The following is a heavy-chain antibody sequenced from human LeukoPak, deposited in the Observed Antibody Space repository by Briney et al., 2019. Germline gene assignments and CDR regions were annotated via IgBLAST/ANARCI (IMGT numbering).Heavy chain of an antibody. CDR3: TRDIVATMA. D-gene: IGHD5-12*01. J-gene: IGHJ5*02. Sequence: GGSLILSCTASGFTFGDYAMSWVRQAPGKGLEWVGFIRSKAYGGTTEYAASVKGRFTISRDDSKSIAYLQMNSLKTEDTAVYYCTRDIVATMAWGQGTLVTVSS. CDR1: GFTFGDYA. V-gene: IGHV3-49*04. CDR2: IRSKAYGGTT.